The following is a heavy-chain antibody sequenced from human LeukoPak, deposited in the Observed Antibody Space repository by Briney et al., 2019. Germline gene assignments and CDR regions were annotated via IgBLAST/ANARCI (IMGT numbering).Heavy chain of an antibody. J-gene: IGHJ4*02. D-gene: IGHD3-10*01. Sequence: GGSLRLSCAASGFTFSSYAMHWVRQAPGKGLEWVAVISYDGSNKYYADSVKGRFTISRDNSKNTLYLQMNSLRAEDTAVYYCARGPGRRYGSGSHQDCWGQGTLVTVSS. CDR2: ISYDGSNK. CDR1: GFTFSSYA. CDR3: ARGPGRRYGSGSHQDC. V-gene: IGHV3-30-3*01.